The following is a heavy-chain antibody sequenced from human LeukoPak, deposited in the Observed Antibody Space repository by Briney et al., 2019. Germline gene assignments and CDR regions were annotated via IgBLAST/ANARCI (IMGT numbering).Heavy chain of an antibody. V-gene: IGHV3-48*04. Sequence: GGSLRLSCAASGFTFSSYSMNWVRQAPGKGLEWVSYISSSSSTIYYADSVKGRFTISRDNAKNSLYLQMNSLRAEDTAVYYCARDAYCSSTSCPNTYYYYYGMDVWGQGTTVTVSS. J-gene: IGHJ6*02. CDR3: ARDAYCSSTSCPNTYYYYYGMDV. CDR1: GFTFSSYS. CDR2: ISSSSSTI. D-gene: IGHD2-2*01.